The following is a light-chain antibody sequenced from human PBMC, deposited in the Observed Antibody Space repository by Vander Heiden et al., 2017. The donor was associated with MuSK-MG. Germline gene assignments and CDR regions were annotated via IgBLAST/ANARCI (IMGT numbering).Light chain of an antibody. CDR1: QSVSRSY. J-gene: IGKJ2*01. V-gene: IGKV3-20*01. Sequence: EIVLTQSPGTLSLSPGEGATLSCRASQSVSRSYLAWYQHKPGQAPRLLIFGASSRATGIPDRFSGSGSGTDFTLTISRLEPEDFAVYYCQQYGSSPRTFGQGTKLEIK. CDR3: QQYGSSPRT. CDR2: GAS.